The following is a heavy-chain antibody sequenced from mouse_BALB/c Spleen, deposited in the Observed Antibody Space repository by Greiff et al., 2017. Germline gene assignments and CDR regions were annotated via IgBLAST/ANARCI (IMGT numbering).Heavy chain of an antibody. CDR3: TRYDYGTRYFDV. D-gene: IGHD1-1*01. CDR1: GYTFTSYY. V-gene: IGHV1S81*02. J-gene: IGHJ1*01. CDR2: INPSNGGT. Sequence: QVQLKESGAELVKPGASVKLSCKASGYTFTSYYMYWVKQRPGQGLEWIGEINPSNGGTNFNEKFKSKATLTVDKSSSTAYMQLSSLTSEDSAVYYCTRYDYGTRYFDVWGAGTTVTVSS.